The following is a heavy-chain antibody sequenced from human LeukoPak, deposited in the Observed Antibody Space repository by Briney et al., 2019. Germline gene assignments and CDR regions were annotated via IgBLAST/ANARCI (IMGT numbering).Heavy chain of an antibody. CDR2: MSSDGSKK. V-gene: IGHV3-30-3*01. CDR3: ARGRPHGNDY. J-gene: IGHJ4*02. D-gene: IGHD4-23*01. Sequence: GGSLRLSCAASGFTFSRYAVHWVRQAPGKGLEWVVVMSSDGSKKYYADSVKGRFTISRDNSNNTQYLQMNSLRVEDTAVYYCARGRPHGNDYWGQGTLVTVSS. CDR1: GFTFSRYA.